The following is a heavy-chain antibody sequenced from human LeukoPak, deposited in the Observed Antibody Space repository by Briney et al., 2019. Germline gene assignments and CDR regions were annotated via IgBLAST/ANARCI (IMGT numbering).Heavy chain of an antibody. CDR1: GFTFSSYS. Sequence: GGSLRLSCAASGFTFSSYSMNWVRQAPGKGLEWVSYISGSSSTIYYADSVKGRFTISRDNAKNSLYLQMNSLRAEDTAIYYCAKNYGSGSSVKYYYYMDVWGKGTTVTVSS. V-gene: IGHV3-48*01. J-gene: IGHJ6*03. CDR2: ISGSSSTI. CDR3: AKNYGSGSSVKYYYYMDV. D-gene: IGHD3-10*01.